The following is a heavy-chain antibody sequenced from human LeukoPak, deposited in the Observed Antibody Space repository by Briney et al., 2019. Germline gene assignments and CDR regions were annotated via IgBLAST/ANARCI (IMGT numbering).Heavy chain of an antibody. Sequence: GASVKVSCKASGYTFTGYYMHWVRQATGQGLEWMGWMNPNSGNTGYAQKFQGRVTMTRNTSISTAYMELSSLRSEDTAVYYCARYVGATTAHDYWGQGTLVTVSS. CDR1: GYTFTGYY. V-gene: IGHV1-8*02. CDR2: MNPNSGNT. J-gene: IGHJ4*02. D-gene: IGHD1-26*01. CDR3: ARYVGATTAHDY.